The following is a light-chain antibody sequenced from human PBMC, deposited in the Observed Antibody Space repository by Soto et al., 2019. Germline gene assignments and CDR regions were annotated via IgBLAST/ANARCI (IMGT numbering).Light chain of an antibody. J-gene: IGKJ3*01. CDR1: QSLTSNY. CDR2: GTS. V-gene: IGKV3-20*01. Sequence: EIVLTQSPGTLSLSPGERATLSCRASQSLTSNYLAWYQQKPGQAPRLLISGTSNRATGIPDRFSGSGSGTDFTVTISRLEPDDFAVYYCQQYGDSVFTFGPGPTVDIK. CDR3: QQYGDSVFT.